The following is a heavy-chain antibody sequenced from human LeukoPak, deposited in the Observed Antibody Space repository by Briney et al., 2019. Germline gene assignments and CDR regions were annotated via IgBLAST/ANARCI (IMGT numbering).Heavy chain of an antibody. Sequence: KSSETLSLTCTVSGGSISSGSYYWRWIRQPAGKGLEWIGRIYTSGSTNYNPSLKSRLTISVDPSKNQFSLKLSSVTAADTAVYYCARGSSGYSYEHWGQGTLVTVSS. CDR3: ARGSSGYSYEH. CDR2: IYTSGST. CDR1: GGSISSGSYY. V-gene: IGHV4-61*02. D-gene: IGHD5-18*01. J-gene: IGHJ4*02.